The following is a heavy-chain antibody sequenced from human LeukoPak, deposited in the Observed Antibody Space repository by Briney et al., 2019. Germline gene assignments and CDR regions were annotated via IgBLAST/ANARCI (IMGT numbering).Heavy chain of an antibody. Sequence: ASVKVSCKASGFTFTGYYMHWVRQAPGQGLEWMGWINPNCGGTNYAQKFQGRVTMTRDTSITTAYMELTSLRSDDTAVYYCARDPGDILVAGTFDYWGQGTLVTVSS. J-gene: IGHJ4*02. D-gene: IGHD6-19*01. V-gene: IGHV1-2*02. CDR2: INPNCGGT. CDR3: ARDPGDILVAGTFDY. CDR1: GFTFTGYY.